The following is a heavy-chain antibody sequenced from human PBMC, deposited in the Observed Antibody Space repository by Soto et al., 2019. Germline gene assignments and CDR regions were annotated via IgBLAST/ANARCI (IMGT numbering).Heavy chain of an antibody. CDR1: GGSISSFNW. Sequence: SETLSLTCAVSGGSISSFNWWSWIRQTPGKGLEWIGEIYHSGTTNYNPSLKSRATISVDKSKNQFSLKLSSVTAADTAVYYCARALHDFWSGYSTEDGMDVWGQGTTVTVSS. CDR2: IYHSGTT. V-gene: IGHV4-4*02. D-gene: IGHD3-3*01. J-gene: IGHJ6*02. CDR3: ARALHDFWSGYSTEDGMDV.